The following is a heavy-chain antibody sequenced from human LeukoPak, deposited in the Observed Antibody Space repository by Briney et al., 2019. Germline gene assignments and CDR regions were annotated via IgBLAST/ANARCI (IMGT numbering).Heavy chain of an antibody. CDR3: ARVGPIMITFGGVIGPFDY. D-gene: IGHD3-16*02. V-gene: IGHV3-21*01. CDR1: GFTFSAYG. CDR2: ISSTSDYL. Sequence: KPGGSLRLSCAASGFTFSAYGMHWVRQAPGKGLEWVSSISSTSDYLDHADSLKGRFTISRDNAKKSLYLQMSSLRVEDTAVYYCARVGPIMITFGGVIGPFDYWGQGTLVTVSS. J-gene: IGHJ4*02.